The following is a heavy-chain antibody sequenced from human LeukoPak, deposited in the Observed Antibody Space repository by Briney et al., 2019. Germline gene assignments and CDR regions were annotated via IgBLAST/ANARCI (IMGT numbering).Heavy chain of an antibody. CDR2: IKGDGIST. CDR1: GFDFSSNW. V-gene: IGHV3-74*01. Sequence: SGGSLRLSCAASGFDFSSNWMHWVRHAPGQGLVWVSRIKGDGISTNYADSVKGRFTISRDIAKNTLYLQMNSLRAEDTALYYCARDRSGSYPNWFDPWGQGTLVTVSS. CDR3: ARDRSGSYPNWFDP. J-gene: IGHJ5*02. D-gene: IGHD3-10*01.